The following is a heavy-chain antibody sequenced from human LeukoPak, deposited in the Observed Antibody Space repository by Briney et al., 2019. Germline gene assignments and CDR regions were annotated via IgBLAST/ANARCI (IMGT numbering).Heavy chain of an antibody. CDR1: GVSFSGYY. CDR3: ARRRRITMIVVGHFDY. Sequence: SETLSLTCAVYGVSFSGYYWSWLRQPPGKGVEGLGEINHSGSTNYNPSRKRRVTISVDTSKNQFSLKLSSVTAADTAVYYCARRRRITMIVVGHFDYWGQGTLVTVSS. J-gene: IGHJ4*02. V-gene: IGHV4-34*01. CDR2: INHSGST. D-gene: IGHD3-22*01.